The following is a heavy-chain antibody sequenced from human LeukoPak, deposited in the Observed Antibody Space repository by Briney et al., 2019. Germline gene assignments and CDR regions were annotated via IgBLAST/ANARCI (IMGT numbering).Heavy chain of an antibody. Sequence: SETLSLTCTVSGGSISSSSYHWGWIRQPPGKGLEWIGSIYYSGSTYDNPSLKIRVTISVDTSKNQFSLKLSSVTAADTAVYYCARILNYYGSGSYYNGGDYWGQGTLVTVSS. CDR3: ARILNYYGSGSYYNGGDY. J-gene: IGHJ4*02. D-gene: IGHD3-10*01. CDR2: IYYSGST. CDR1: GGSISSSSYH. V-gene: IGHV4-39*01.